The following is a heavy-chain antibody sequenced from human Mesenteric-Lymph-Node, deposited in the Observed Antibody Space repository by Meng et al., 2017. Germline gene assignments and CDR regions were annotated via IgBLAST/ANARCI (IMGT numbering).Heavy chain of an antibody. V-gene: IGHV4-39*07. CDR1: GGSISSSSYY. CDR2: IYYSGST. Sequence: GSLRLSCTVSGGSISSSSYYWGWIRQPPGKGLEWIGSIYYSGSTYYNPSLKSRVTISVDTSKNQFSLKLSSVTAADTAVYYCARSKSSRPQPLDYWGQGTLVTVSS. J-gene: IGHJ4*02. D-gene: IGHD2-2*01. CDR3: ARSKSSRPQPLDY.